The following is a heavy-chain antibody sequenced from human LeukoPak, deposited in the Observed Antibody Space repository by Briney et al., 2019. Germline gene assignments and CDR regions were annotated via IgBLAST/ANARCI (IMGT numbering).Heavy chain of an antibody. V-gene: IGHV3-11*06. CDR3: AIGTGTTAYFDY. CDR2: ISSSSSYT. J-gene: IGHJ4*02. D-gene: IGHD1-1*01. Sequence: GGSLRLSCEASGFTFSDYYMSWVRQAPGKGLEWVSYISSSSSYTKYADSVKGRFTISRDNAKNSLYLKVNSLRAEDTAVYYCAIGTGTTAYFDYWGQGTLVTVSS. CDR1: GFTFSDYY.